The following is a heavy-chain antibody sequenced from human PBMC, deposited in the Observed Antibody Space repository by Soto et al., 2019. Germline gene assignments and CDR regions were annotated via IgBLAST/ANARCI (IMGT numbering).Heavy chain of an antibody. D-gene: IGHD3-3*02. J-gene: IGHJ3*01. CDR1: GFTFSDYH. V-gene: IGHV3-11*04. CDR2: IGSSGHTI. CDR3: VRVHFYFNDVFGGPLHGLDG. Sequence: PGGSLRLSCTASGFTFSDYHMSWIRQAPGKGLEWVSYIGSSGHTIHYADSVKGRFTISRDDADNSLFLQMNSLGADDTALYYCVRVHFYFNDVFGGPLHGLDGWGPGTMVTFSS.